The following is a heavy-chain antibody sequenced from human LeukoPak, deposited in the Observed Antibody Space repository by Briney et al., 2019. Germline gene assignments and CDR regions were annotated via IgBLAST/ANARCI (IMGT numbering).Heavy chain of an antibody. CDR1: GGSISRYY. CDR2: IYYSGST. J-gene: IGHJ5*02. D-gene: IGHD3-16*02. V-gene: IGHV4-59*01. Sequence: SETLSLTCTVSGGSISRYYWSWIRQPPGKGLEWIGYIYYSGSTIYNPSLKSRVTISVDTSKNQFSLKLSSVTAADTAVYYCARVSRHYVWGSYRSNWLDPWGQGTLVTVSS. CDR3: ARVSRHYVWGSYRSNWLDP.